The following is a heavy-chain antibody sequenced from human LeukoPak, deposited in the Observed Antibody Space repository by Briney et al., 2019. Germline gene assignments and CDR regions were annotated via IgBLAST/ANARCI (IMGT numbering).Heavy chain of an antibody. Sequence: GGSLRLSCAASGFRFSDYYKTWIRQAPGKGLEWVSYISTGGGTIYYADSVKGRFTMSRDNAKNSLYLEMNSLRAEDTAVYYCARGKSEFDYWGQGTLVTVSS. V-gene: IGHV3-11*01. CDR3: ARGKSEFDY. J-gene: IGHJ4*02. CDR1: GFRFSDYY. D-gene: IGHD3-3*01. CDR2: ISTGGGTI.